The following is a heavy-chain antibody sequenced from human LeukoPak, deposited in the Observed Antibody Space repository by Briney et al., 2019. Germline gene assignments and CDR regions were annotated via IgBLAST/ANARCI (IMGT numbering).Heavy chain of an antibody. Sequence: GRSLRLSCAASGFTFSSYGMHWVRQAPGKGLEWGAVIWYDGSIKYYADSVKGRFTISRDNSKNTLYLQMNSLRAEDTAVYYCARDRSDYYGSGSYYPPWFDPWGQGTLVTVSS. CDR3: ARDRSDYYGSGSYYPPWFDP. CDR1: GFTFSSYG. CDR2: IWYDGSIK. D-gene: IGHD3-10*01. J-gene: IGHJ5*02. V-gene: IGHV3-33*01.